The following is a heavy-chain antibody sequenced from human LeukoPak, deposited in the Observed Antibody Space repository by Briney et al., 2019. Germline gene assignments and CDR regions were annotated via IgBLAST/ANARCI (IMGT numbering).Heavy chain of an antibody. CDR3: ARDGTRAPSPPDY. Sequence: GGSLRLSCVVSGFTFNNFWTSWVRQAPGKGLEWVANIKQDVSDKYYVDSVKGRFTISRDNAKNLLYLQMNSLRAADTAVYYCARDGTRAPSPPDYWGPGTLVTVSS. CDR1: GFTFNNFW. CDR2: IKQDVSDK. V-gene: IGHV3-7*01. J-gene: IGHJ4*02. D-gene: IGHD6-13*01.